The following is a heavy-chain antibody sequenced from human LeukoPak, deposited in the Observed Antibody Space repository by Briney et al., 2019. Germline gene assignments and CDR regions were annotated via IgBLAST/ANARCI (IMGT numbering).Heavy chain of an antibody. CDR3: AKAYYYDSSGYYPADY. J-gene: IGHJ4*02. CDR2: ILYDGSNK. Sequence: GGSLRLSCAASGFTFSSYGMHWVRQAPGKGLEWVAVILYDGSNKYYADSVKGRFTISRDNSKNTLYLQMNSLRAEDTAVYFCAKAYYYDSSGYYPADYWGQGTLVTVSS. D-gene: IGHD3-22*01. V-gene: IGHV3-30*18. CDR1: GFTFSSYG.